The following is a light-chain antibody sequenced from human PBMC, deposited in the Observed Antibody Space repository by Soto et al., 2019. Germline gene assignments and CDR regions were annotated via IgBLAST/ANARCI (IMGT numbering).Light chain of an antibody. CDR2: DVT. CDR1: NSGVGGYNF. Sequence: QSALTQPAFVSGSPGQSITISCTGTNSGVGGYNFVSWYQQHPGKVPKLMIYDVTNRPSGVSNRFSGSKSGNTASLTISGLQAEDEADYYCSSYTSSSTLVFGTGPKLTVL. CDR3: SSYTSSSTLV. J-gene: IGLJ1*01. V-gene: IGLV2-14*01.